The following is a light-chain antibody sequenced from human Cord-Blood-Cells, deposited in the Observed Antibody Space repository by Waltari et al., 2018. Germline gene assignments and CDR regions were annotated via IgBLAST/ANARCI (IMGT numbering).Light chain of an antibody. J-gene: IGKJ2*01. CDR3: QQYNSYST. Sequence: DIQMTQSPSTLSASVGDRVTITCRASQSISSWLAWYQQKPRKAPKLLIYKASSLESRVPSRFSGSGSGTEFTLTISSLQPDDFATYYCQQYNSYSTFGQGTKLEIK. V-gene: IGKV1-5*03. CDR2: KAS. CDR1: QSISSW.